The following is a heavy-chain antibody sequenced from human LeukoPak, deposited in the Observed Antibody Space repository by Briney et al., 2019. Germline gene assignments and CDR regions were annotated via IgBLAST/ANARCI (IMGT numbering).Heavy chain of an antibody. CDR1: GFTFSTYA. J-gene: IGHJ4*02. CDR2: ISGSGGNT. V-gene: IGHV3-23*01. Sequence: GGSLRLSRAASGFTFSTYAMSWVRQAPGKGLQWVSGISGSGGNTYYADSVKGRFTISRDNSKNTLFLQMNSLRAEDTAVYYCAKDRFPSSGWYDYWGQGTLVTVSS. CDR3: AKDRFPSSGWYDY. D-gene: IGHD6-19*01.